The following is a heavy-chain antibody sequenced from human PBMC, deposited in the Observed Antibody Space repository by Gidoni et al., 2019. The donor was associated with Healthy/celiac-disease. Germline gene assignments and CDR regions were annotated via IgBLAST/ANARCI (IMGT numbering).Heavy chain of an antibody. CDR1: SNAW. CDR3: TTERARRSSGQRKGFRAFDI. Sequence: SNAWLNWVRQAPGKGLEWVGRIKSKTDGGTTDYAAPVKGRFTISRDDSKNTLYLQMNSLKTEDTAVYYCTTERARRSSGQRKGFRAFDIWGQGTMVTVSS. V-gene: IGHV3-15*07. CDR2: IKSKTDGGTT. D-gene: IGHD3-22*01. J-gene: IGHJ3*02.